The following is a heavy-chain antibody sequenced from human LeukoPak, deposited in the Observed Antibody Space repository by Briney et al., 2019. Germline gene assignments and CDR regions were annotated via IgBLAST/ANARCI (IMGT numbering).Heavy chain of an antibody. CDR2: IYNSESI. CDR3: ARDRSSSYTRDWFDP. Sequence: PSETLSLTCTVSGGSINGYYWSWIRQPAGKGLEWIGRIYNSESINYNPSLKSRVTMSIDTSKSQYSLKLNSVTAADTAVYYCARDRSSSYTRDWFDPWGQGALVTVSS. V-gene: IGHV4-4*07. J-gene: IGHJ5*02. D-gene: IGHD6-13*01. CDR1: GGSINGYY.